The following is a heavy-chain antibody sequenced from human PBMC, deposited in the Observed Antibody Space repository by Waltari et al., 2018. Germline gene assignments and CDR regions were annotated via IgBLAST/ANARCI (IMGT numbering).Heavy chain of an antibody. J-gene: IGHJ5*02. V-gene: IGHV4-39*01. D-gene: IGHD4-4*01. CDR1: GDSINIASHY. CDR2: VHFSGTT. CDR3: ARLDYSALRRGCDP. Sequence: QLQLQEPGPGLVQPSETLSLSSTVSGDSINIASHYWGGPRQPPGEGLAWIGTVHFSGTTYYNPSLKSRVTISVDTSKNQFSLKLTSVTAADTAVYYCARLDYSALRRGCDPWGQGTLVTVSS.